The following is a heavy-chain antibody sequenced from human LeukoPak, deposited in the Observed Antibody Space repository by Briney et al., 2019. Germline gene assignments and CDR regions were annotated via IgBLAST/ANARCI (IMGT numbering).Heavy chain of an antibody. CDR3: AADSGSGSYLSAFDI. J-gene: IGHJ3*02. Sequence: GSSVTVSCKASGFTFTSSAVQWVRQARGQRLEWIGWIFVGSGNTNYAQKFQERVTITRDMSTSTAYMELSSLRSEDTAVYYCAADSGSGSYLSAFDIWGQGTMVTVSS. CDR1: GFTFTSSA. V-gene: IGHV1-58*01. CDR2: IFVGSGNT. D-gene: IGHD1-26*01.